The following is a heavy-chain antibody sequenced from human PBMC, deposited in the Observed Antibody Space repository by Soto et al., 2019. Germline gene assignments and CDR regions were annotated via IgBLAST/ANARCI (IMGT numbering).Heavy chain of an antibody. D-gene: IGHD3-10*01. CDR2: INGGSGNT. J-gene: IGHJ4*02. CDR1: GFTFTSYA. CDR3: ARVPPWGNSAGDYYIQHYDS. V-gene: IGHV1-3*01. Sequence: ASVKVSCKSSGFTFTSYAIHWLRQAPGQRPQWMGWINGGSGNTKYSQDFQGRVTFTRDTFATTAYLELSSLRSEDTAVYYCARVPPWGNSAGDYYIQHYDSWGQGTPVTVS.